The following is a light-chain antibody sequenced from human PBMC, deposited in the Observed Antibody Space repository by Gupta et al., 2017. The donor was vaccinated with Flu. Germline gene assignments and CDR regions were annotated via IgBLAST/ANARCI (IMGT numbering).Light chain of an antibody. J-gene: IGLJ1*01. Sequence: AQPPSASGTPGQRVTISCSGSSSNIGSNAVNWYQQVPGTVPKLLIYGNDRRPSGVPDRFSGSKSGPSASLAIGGLQSEDEADYYCAAWDDSLNGHYVFGTGTKVTAL. CDR2: GND. CDR1: SSNIGSNA. V-gene: IGLV1-44*01. CDR3: AAWDDSLNGHYV.